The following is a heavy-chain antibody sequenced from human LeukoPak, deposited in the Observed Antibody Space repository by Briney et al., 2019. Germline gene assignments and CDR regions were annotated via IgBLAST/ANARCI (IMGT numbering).Heavy chain of an antibody. J-gene: IGHJ4*02. CDR2: ISTSGTTT. CDR3: ARVRGSYSVDY. D-gene: IGHD3-10*01. V-gene: IGHV3-11*04. Sequence: PGGSLRLSCATSGFTFSDYYMSWIRQAPGKGLEWISYISTSGTTTYYADSVKGRSTISRDDAKNSLYLQMNSLRADDTALYYCARVRGSYSVDYWGQGTLVTVSS. CDR1: GFTFSDYY.